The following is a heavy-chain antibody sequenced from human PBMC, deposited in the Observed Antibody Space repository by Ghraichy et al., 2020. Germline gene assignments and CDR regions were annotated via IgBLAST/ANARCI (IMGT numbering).Heavy chain of an antibody. CDR3: AKEHNYFDSSGP. V-gene: IGHV3-23*01. J-gene: IGHJ4*02. Sequence: GGSLRLSCATSGFTFSSYAMSWFRQAPGKGPEWVSAIGGAGGDTFYADSVKGRFTISRDNSKNTLYLQMSSLGAEDTALYYCAKEHNYFDSSGPWGQGTLVTVSS. CDR2: IGGAGGDT. D-gene: IGHD3-22*01. CDR1: GFTFSSYA.